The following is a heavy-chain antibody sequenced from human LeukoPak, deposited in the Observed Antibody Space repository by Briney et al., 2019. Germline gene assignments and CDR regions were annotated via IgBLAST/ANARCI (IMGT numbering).Heavy chain of an antibody. CDR1: GFTFSGYE. D-gene: IGHD4-11*01. J-gene: IGHJ4*02. CDR3: AREAGSFQIVTVTTGYDY. V-gene: IGHV3-48*03. CDR2: ISSSGSII. Sequence: PGGSLRLSCAASGFTFSGYEMNWVRQAPGKGLEWVSYISSSGSIIYYADSVKGRFTISRDNAKNSLYLQMSSLRAEDTAVYYCAREAGSFQIVTVTTGYDYWGQGTLVTVSS.